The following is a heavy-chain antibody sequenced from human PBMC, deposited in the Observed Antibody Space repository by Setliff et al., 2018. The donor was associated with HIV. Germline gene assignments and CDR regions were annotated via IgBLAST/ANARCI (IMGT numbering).Heavy chain of an antibody. CDR3: AKSYGSGWSADTFDI. Sequence: SETLSLTCIVSGYSISSGDHYWTWIRQPPGKGLEWIGYIYYSGTTYYNSSLKSRVTISLHTSKNQFSLKLSSVTAADTAMYYCAKSYGSGWSADTFDIWGQGTVVTVS. CDR2: IYYSGTT. CDR1: GYSISSGDHY. D-gene: IGHD6-19*01. V-gene: IGHV4-30-4*01. J-gene: IGHJ3*02.